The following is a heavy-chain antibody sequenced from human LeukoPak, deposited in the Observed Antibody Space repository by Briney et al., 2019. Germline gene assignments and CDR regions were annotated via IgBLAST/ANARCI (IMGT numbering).Heavy chain of an antibody. D-gene: IGHD6-19*01. CDR3: ARDAIAVAGIPFDY. V-gene: IGHV4-4*07. Sequence: SETLSLTCIVSGGSMSTYFWGWIRQPAGKGLEWIGRFYSSGNSDYNPSLKSRVTMSADTSKNQFSMQLTSVTAADTAVYYCARDAIAVAGIPFDYWGQGTLVTVSS. J-gene: IGHJ4*02. CDR1: GGSMSTYF. CDR2: FYSSGNS.